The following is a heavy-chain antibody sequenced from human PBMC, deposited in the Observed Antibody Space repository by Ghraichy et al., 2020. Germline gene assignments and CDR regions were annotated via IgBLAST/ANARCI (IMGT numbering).Heavy chain of an antibody. Sequence: GGSLRLSCAASGFTFSSYGMHWVRQAPGKGLEWVTVIWYDGSNKYYADSVKGRFTISRDNSKNTLYLQMNSLRAEDTAVYYCARGVYSSSSVERFDPWGQGTLVTVSS. CDR1: GFTFSSYG. V-gene: IGHV3-33*01. J-gene: IGHJ5*02. CDR2: IWYDGSNK. D-gene: IGHD6-6*01. CDR3: ARGVYSSSSVERFDP.